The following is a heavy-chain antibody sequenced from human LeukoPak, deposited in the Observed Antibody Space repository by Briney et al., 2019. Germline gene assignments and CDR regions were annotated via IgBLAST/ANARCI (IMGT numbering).Heavy chain of an antibody. Sequence: SQTLSLTCAISGDSFSSNSAAWNWIRQSPSRGLEWRVRTYYRSKWFNDYAASVESSITINPDTSKNQFALQLNSVTPDDTAVYYCARDGEPNSSGWSNWFDPWGQGTLVTVSS. CDR1: GDSFSSNSAA. V-gene: IGHV6-1*01. CDR2: TYYRSKWFN. D-gene: IGHD6-19*01. CDR3: ARDGEPNSSGWSNWFDP. J-gene: IGHJ5*02.